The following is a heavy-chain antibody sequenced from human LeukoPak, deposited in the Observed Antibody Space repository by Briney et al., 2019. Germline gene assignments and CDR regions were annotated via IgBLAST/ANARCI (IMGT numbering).Heavy chain of an antibody. Sequence: KPSETLSLTCAVYGGSFSGYYWSWIRQPPGKGLEWIGEINHSGSTNYNPSLKSRVTISVDTSKNQFSLKLSSVTAADTAVYYCARSFYTERYYGPPDYWGQGTLVTVSS. V-gene: IGHV4-34*01. J-gene: IGHJ4*02. CDR2: INHSGST. D-gene: IGHD1-26*01. CDR3: ARSFYTERYYGPPDY. CDR1: GGSFSGYY.